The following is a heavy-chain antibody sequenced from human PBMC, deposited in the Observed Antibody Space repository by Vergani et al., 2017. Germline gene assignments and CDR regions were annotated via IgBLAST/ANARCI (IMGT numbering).Heavy chain of an antibody. CDR3: ARHAVYYYFDY. J-gene: IGHJ4*02. CDR1: GDSISSSSYY. D-gene: IGHD5/OR15-5a*01. CDR2: IYYSGST. V-gene: IGHV4-39*01. Sequence: QLQLQESGPGLVKPSETLSLTCTVSGDSISSSSYYWGWIRQPPGKGLEWIGSIYYSGSTYYNPSLKSRVTISVDTSKNQFSLKLSSVTAADTAVYYCARHAVYYYFDYWGQGTLVTVSS.